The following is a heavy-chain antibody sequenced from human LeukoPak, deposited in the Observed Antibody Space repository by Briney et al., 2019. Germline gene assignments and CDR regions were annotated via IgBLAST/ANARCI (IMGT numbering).Heavy chain of an antibody. CDR2: IYTSGST. V-gene: IGHV4-4*07. D-gene: IGHD3-22*01. Sequence: SETLSLTCTVSGGSISSYYWSWIRQPAGKGLEWIGRIYTSGSTNYNPSLKSRVTMSVDTSKNQFSLKLSSVTAADTAVYYCARDLYYYDSTTPYYFDYWGQGTLVTVSS. CDR3: ARDLYYYDSTTPYYFDY. J-gene: IGHJ4*02. CDR1: GGSISSYY.